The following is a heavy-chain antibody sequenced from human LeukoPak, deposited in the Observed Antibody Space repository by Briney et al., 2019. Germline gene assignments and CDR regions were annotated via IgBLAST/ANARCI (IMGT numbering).Heavy chain of an antibody. CDR1: GYTFTSYG. CDR2: ISAYNGNT. V-gene: IGHV1-18*01. Sequence: ASVKVSCKASGYTFTSYGISWVRQVPGQGLEWMGWISAYNGNTNYAQKLQGRVTMTTDTSTSTAYMELRSLRSDDTAVYYCARAPGYSWAPYFDYWGQGTLVTVSS. D-gene: IGHD5-18*01. CDR3: ARAPGYSWAPYFDY. J-gene: IGHJ4*02.